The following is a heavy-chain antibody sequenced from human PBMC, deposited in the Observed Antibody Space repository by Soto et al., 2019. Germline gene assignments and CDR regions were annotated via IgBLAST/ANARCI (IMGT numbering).Heavy chain of an antibody. V-gene: IGHV3-23*01. CDR1: GFTFSSYA. D-gene: IGHD6-13*01. CDR2: TSGSGVST. CDR3: AKEHHYSSSWSEFDY. J-gene: IGHJ4*02. Sequence: GGSLRLSCAASGFTFSSYAMSWVRQAPGKGLEWVSATSGSGVSTYYADSVKGRFTISRDNSKNTLYLQMNSLRAEDTAVYYCAKEHHYSSSWSEFDYWGQGTLVTVSS.